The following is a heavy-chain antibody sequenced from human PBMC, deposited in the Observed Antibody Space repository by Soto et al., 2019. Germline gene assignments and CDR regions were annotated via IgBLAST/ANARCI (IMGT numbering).Heavy chain of an antibody. CDR3: ARHNYGSGSTYFDY. D-gene: IGHD3-10*01. V-gene: IGHV4-59*08. J-gene: IGHJ4*02. CDR1: GGSISSYY. Sequence: SETLSLTCTVSGGSISSYYWSLIRQPPGKGLEWIGYIYYSGSTNYNPSLKSRVTISVDTSKNQFSLKLNSMTAADTAVYYCARHNYGSGSTYFDYWGQGTLVTVSS. CDR2: IYYSGST.